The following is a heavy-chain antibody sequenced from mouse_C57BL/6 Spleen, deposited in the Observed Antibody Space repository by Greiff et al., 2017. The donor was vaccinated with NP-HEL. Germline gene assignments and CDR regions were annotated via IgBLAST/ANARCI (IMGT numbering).Heavy chain of an antibody. D-gene: IGHD3-2*02. J-gene: IGHJ2*01. CDR3: ARGRGSAGFYFDY. CDR2: IYPNNGGN. CDR1: GYTFTDYY. Sequence: VQLKQSGPELVKPGASVKMSCKASGYTFTDYYMHWVKQSHGKSPEWIGYIYPNNGGNGYNQQFKGKATLTVDKSSSTAYMELRSLTSEDSAVYYCARGRGSAGFYFDYWGQGTTLTVSS. V-gene: IGHV1-34*01.